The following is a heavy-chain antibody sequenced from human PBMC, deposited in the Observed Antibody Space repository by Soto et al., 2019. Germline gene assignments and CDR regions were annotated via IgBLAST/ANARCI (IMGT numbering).Heavy chain of an antibody. J-gene: IGHJ4*02. CDR2: ISGSGGST. V-gene: IGHV3-23*01. CDR1: GFTFSSYA. D-gene: IGHD5-12*01. CDR3: AKAISKRWLQSYFDY. Sequence: GGSLRLSCAASGFTFSSYAMSWVRQAPGKGLEWVSAISGSGGSTYYADSVKGRFTISRDNSKNTLYLQMNSLRAEDTAVYYCAKAISKRWLQSYFDYWGQGTLVTVSS.